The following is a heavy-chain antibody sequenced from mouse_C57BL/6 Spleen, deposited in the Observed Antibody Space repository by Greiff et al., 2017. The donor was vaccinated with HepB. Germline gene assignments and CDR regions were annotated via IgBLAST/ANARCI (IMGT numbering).Heavy chain of an antibody. V-gene: IGHV1-53*01. J-gene: IGHJ2*01. D-gene: IGHD1-1*01. CDR2: INPSNGGT. CDR1: GYTFTSYW. CDR3: ARVEITTVVATDY. Sequence: VQLQQPGTELVKPGASVKLSCKASGYTFTSYWMHWVKQRPGQGLEWIGNINPSNGGTNYNEKFKSKATLTVDKSSSTAYMQLSSLTSEDSAVYYCARVEITTVVATDYWGQGTTLTVSS.